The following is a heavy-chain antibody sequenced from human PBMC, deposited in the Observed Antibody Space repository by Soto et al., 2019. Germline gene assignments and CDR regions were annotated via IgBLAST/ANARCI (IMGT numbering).Heavy chain of an antibody. J-gene: IGHJ4*02. CDR2: ISDNSSVI. CDR1: GFTFSTYS. CDR3: ARDRDAYCSKGICSGPYFDY. V-gene: IGHV3-48*02. D-gene: IGHD2-8*01. Sequence: GSLRLSCAASGFTFSTYSINWVRQAPGKGLEWISYISDNSSVIYYADAVKGRFTISRDNAKNSLYLQMNSLRDEDTAVYYCARDRDAYCSKGICSGPYFDYWGQGTLVTVSS.